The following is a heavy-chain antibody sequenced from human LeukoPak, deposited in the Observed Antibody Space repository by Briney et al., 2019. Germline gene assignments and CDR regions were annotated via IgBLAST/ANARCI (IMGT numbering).Heavy chain of an antibody. D-gene: IGHD2-15*01. J-gene: IGHJ3*02. V-gene: IGHV5-51*01. Sequence: GESLKISCKGFGYSFTSYWIGWVRQMPGKGLEWMGSIYPGDSDTRYSPSFQGQVTISADKSISTAYLQWSSLKASDTAMYYCARPLGSCTGGSCSRFDAFDIWGQGTMVTVSS. CDR1: GYSFTSYW. CDR2: IYPGDSDT. CDR3: ARPLGSCTGGSCSRFDAFDI.